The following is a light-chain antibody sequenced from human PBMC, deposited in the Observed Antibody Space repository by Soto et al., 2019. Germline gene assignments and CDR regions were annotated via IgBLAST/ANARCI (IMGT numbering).Light chain of an antibody. CDR3: HQYDSSPLT. J-gene: IGKJ4*01. V-gene: IGKV3-20*01. CDR1: QSVSSSY. Sequence: EIVLTQSPGTLSLSPGERATLSCRASQSVSSSYLACYQQKPGQAPRLLIYGASSRAPGIPDRFSGSGSGTDFTLTISRLEPEDFAVYYCHQYDSSPLTFGGGTKVEIK. CDR2: GAS.